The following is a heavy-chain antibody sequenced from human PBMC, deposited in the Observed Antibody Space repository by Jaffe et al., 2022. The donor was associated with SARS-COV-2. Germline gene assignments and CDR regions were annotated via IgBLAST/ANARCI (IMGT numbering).Heavy chain of an antibody. Sequence: VQLQESGPGLVKPSQTLSLTCTVSSGSISSGTYYWSWVRQHPGKGLECIAYIHHSGSTYYNPSLKSRVIISIDTSKNQFSLKLSSVTAADTATYYCARVGDFPSHDFDYWGQGTLVTVSS. V-gene: IGHV4-31*03. J-gene: IGHJ4*02. CDR2: IHHSGST. CDR3: ARVGDFPSHDFDY. D-gene: IGHD2-21*02. CDR1: SGSISSGTYY.